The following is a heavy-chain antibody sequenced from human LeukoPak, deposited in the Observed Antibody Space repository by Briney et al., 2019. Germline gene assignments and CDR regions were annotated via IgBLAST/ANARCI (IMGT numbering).Heavy chain of an antibody. D-gene: IGHD3-10*01. Sequence: SETLSLTCTVSGGSVSSYYWSWIRQPPGKGLEWIGYIYYSGSTNYNPSLKSRVTISVDTSKNQFSLKLSSVTAADTAVYYCARVGGSNYYYYGMDVWGQGTTVTVS. V-gene: IGHV4-59*02. J-gene: IGHJ6*02. CDR3: ARVGGSNYYYYGMDV. CDR1: GGSVSSYY. CDR2: IYYSGST.